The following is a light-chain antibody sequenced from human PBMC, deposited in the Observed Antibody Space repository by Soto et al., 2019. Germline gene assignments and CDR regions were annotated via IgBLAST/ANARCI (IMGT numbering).Light chain of an antibody. CDR2: GSS. CDR1: QSVRNNY. CDR3: QQYGSSPPYT. V-gene: IGKV3-20*01. Sequence: EVVLTQSPGTLSLSPGERATLSCRASQSVRNNYLAWYQQKPGQSPKLLIFGSSDRATGIPDRFSGSGSGTYFTLTISRLEPEGFAVYYCQQYGSSPPYTFGQGTKLEIK. J-gene: IGKJ2*01.